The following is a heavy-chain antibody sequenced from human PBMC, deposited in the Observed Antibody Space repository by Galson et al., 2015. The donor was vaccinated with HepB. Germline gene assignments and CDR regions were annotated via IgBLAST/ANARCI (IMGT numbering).Heavy chain of an antibody. CDR3: ARGDYDFWSGYYTQFDY. CDR1: GYTFTSYG. D-gene: IGHD3-3*01. CDR2: ISAYNGNT. Sequence: KVSCKASGYTFTSYGISWVRQAPGQGLEWMGWISAYNGNTNYAQKLQGRVTMTTDTSTSTAYMELRSLRSDDTAVYYCARGDYDFWSGYYTQFDYWGQGTLVTVSS. J-gene: IGHJ4*02. V-gene: IGHV1-18*01.